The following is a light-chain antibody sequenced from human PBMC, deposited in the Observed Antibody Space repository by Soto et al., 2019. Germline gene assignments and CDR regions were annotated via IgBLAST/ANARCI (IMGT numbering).Light chain of an antibody. Sequence: QSVLTQPASVSGSPGQSITISCTGTSSDVGGYKYVSWYQHHPGQAPKLMIHAVNSRPSGVSTRFSGSKSGNTASLTISGLQPEDEADYYCSSYTSSSTWVFGGGTKL. J-gene: IGLJ3*02. V-gene: IGLV2-14*01. CDR1: SSDVGGYKY. CDR3: SSYTSSSTWV. CDR2: AVN.